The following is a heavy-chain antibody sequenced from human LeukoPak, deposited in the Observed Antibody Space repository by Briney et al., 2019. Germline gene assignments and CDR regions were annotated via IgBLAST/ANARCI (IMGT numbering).Heavy chain of an antibody. V-gene: IGHV3-11*04. J-gene: IGHJ4*02. CDR2: ISSTSSTK. Sequence: PGGSLRLSCAASEFTFSDYYMSWIRQAPGKGLAWVSYISSTSSTKYYADSVKGRFTISRDNAKNSLYLQMNSLRAEDTAVYYCARHLSGITGYTYGRGIDYWGQGTLVTVSS. D-gene: IGHD5-18*01. CDR3: ARHLSGITGYTYGRGIDY. CDR1: EFTFSDYY.